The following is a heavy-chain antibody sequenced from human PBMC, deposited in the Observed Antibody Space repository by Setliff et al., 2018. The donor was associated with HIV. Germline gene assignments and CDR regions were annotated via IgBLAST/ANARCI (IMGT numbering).Heavy chain of an antibody. D-gene: IGHD2-15*01. CDR2: ISSSGGTI. Sequence: GGSLRLSCAASGFTFSSYEMNWVRQAPGKGLEWVSYISSSGGTIYYADSVKGRFTISRDNAKNTLFLQVKSLTAEDTAIYYCAKMTPSYYFYMDAWGNGTTVTVSS. J-gene: IGHJ6*03. CDR3: AKMTPSYYFYMDA. V-gene: IGHV3-48*03. CDR1: GFTFSSYE.